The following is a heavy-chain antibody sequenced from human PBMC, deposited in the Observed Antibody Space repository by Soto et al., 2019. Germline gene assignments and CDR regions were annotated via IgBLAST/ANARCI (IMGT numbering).Heavy chain of an antibody. CDR1: GYTFTSYY. CDR3: ARDLNLAGYSGYEGYGLGY. V-gene: IGHV1-46*01. D-gene: IGHD5-12*01. Sequence: ASVKLSCKASGYTFTSYYMRWVRQAPRKGLEWMGIINPSGGSTSYAQKFQGRVTMTRDTSTSTVYMELSSLRSEDTAVYYCARDLNLAGYSGYEGYGLGYWGQGTLVTVSS. J-gene: IGHJ4*02. CDR2: INPSGGST.